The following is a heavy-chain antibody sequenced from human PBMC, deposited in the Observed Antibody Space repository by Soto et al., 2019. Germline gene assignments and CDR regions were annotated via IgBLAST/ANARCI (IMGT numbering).Heavy chain of an antibody. CDR1: GFTFSSYA. CDR2: ISYDGSNK. D-gene: IGHD5-18*01. Sequence: GGSLRLSCAASGFTFSSYAMHWVRQAPGKGLEWVAVISYDGSNKYYADSVKGRFTISRDNSKNTLYLQMNSLRAEDTAVYYCARSNVDTAMDRRYYYYGMDVWGQGTTVTVSS. CDR3: ARSNVDTAMDRRYYYYGMDV. J-gene: IGHJ6*02. V-gene: IGHV3-30-3*01.